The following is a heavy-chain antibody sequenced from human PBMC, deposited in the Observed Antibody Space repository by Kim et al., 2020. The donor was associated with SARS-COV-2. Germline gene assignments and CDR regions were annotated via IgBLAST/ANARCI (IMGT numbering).Heavy chain of an antibody. CDR3: ARADFWSLTRYYYYYYGMDV. Sequence: GGSLRLSCAASGFTFSSYWMSWVRQAPGKGLEWVANIKQDGSEKYYVDSVKGRFTISRDNAKNSLYLQMNSLRAEDTAVYYCARADFWSLTRYYYYYYGMDVWGQGTTVTVSS. CDR1: GFTFSSYW. V-gene: IGHV3-7*01. J-gene: IGHJ6*02. CDR2: IKQDGSEK. D-gene: IGHD3-3*01.